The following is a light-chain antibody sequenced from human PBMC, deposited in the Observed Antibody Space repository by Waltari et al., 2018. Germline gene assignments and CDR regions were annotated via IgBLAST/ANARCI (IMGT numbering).Light chain of an antibody. CDR1: QCVSSY. CDR2: DAS. CDR3: QQRSDWLLT. J-gene: IGKJ4*01. V-gene: IGKV3-11*01. Sequence: EIVLTQSPATLSLSPGERATLSCRASQCVSSYLAWYQPTSGQAPRLPIYDASHRATGIPARFSGGGSGTDFTRTISSLEPEDFAVYYCQQRSDWLLTFGGGTKVEIK.